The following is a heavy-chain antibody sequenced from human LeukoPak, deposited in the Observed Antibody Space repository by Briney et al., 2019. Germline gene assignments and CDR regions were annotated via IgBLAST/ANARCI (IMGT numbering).Heavy chain of an antibody. CDR1: GFSFSSYW. CDR2: IKQDGSEK. J-gene: IGHJ4*02. Sequence: GGSLRLSCAASGFSFSSYWMSWVRQAPGKGLEGVSNIKQDGSEKYYVDSVKGRFTISRDNAKNSLYLQMNSLRAEDTAVYFCARLPIVVITSGGYWGQGTLVTVSS. D-gene: IGHD3-22*01. V-gene: IGHV3-7*01. CDR3: ARLPIVVITSGGY.